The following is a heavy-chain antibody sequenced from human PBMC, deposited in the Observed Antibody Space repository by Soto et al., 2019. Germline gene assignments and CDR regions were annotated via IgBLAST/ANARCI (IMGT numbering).Heavy chain of an antibody. CDR1: GGSISGYY. CDR3: AKHVPGSYDY. D-gene: IGHD3-10*01. Sequence: QVQLQESGPGLVKPSETLFLTCTVSGGSISGYYWSWIRQPPGKGLEWIGYIYYNGNTNYNPSPKSRVTISVDTSKNQFSLKLSSVTAADTAVYYCAKHVPGSYDYWGQGTLVTVSS. J-gene: IGHJ4*02. CDR2: IYYNGNT. V-gene: IGHV4-59*08.